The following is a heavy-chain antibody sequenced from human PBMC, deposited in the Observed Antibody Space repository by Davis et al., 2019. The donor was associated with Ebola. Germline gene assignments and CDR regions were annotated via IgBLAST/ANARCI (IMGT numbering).Heavy chain of an antibody. Sequence: MPSETLSLTCTVSGGSISSSSCYWGWIRQPPGKGLEWIGSIYYSGSTYYNPSLKSRVTISVDTSKNQFSLKLSSVTAADTAVYYCAAAVNYYYGMDVWGQGTTVTVSS. D-gene: IGHD2-15*01. CDR2: IYYSGST. CDR3: AAAVNYYYGMDV. CDR1: GGSISSSSCY. J-gene: IGHJ6*02. V-gene: IGHV4-39*01.